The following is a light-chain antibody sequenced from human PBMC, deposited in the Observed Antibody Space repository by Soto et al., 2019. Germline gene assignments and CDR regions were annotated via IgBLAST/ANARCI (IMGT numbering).Light chain of an antibody. CDR2: KAS. V-gene: IGKV1-5*03. CDR1: QTINNL. CDR3: QQYSSYPSLT. J-gene: IGKJ4*01. Sequence: DIQMTQSPSTLSASVGDRVSITCRASQTINNLMAWYQQKPGQAPKLLIYKASNLETGVPSRFSGSGPGTEFTLTISSLQPDDFATYYCQQYSSYPSLTFGGGTKVEIK.